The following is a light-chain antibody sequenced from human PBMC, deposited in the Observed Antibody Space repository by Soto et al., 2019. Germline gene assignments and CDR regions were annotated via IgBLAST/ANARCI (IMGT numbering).Light chain of an antibody. J-gene: IGLJ2*01. V-gene: IGLV2-14*01. Sequence: HSALTQPASVSGSPGQSITISCTGTSSDVGGYNYVSWYQQHPGKAPKLTIYVVSNRPSGVSNRFSGSKSGNTASLTISGLQAEDEADYFCSSYTTSSTVVFGGGTKLTVL. CDR2: VVS. CDR1: SSDVGGYNY. CDR3: SSYTTSSTVV.